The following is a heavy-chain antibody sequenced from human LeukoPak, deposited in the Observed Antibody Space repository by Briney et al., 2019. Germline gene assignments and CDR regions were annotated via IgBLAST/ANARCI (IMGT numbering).Heavy chain of an antibody. CDR1: GFTFSSYE. V-gene: IGHV3-48*03. J-gene: IGHJ6*02. Sequence: GGSLRLSCAASGFTFSSYEMNWVRQAPGKGLEWVSYISSSGSTIYYADSVKGRFTISRDNAKNSLYLQMNSLRAEDTAVYYCARKITMIRGIAYYYYYDMDVWGQGTTVTVSS. CDR2: ISSSGSTI. D-gene: IGHD3-10*01. CDR3: ARKITMIRGIAYYYYYDMDV.